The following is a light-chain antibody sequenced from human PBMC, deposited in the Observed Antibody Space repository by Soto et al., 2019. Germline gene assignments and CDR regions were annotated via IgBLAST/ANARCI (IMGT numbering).Light chain of an antibody. CDR2: WAS. V-gene: IGKV4-1*01. CDR3: QQYYSTPRT. J-gene: IGKJ1*01. CDR1: QSVLYSSNNKNY. Sequence: DIVMTQSPDSLAXSLGXRATINCKSSQSVLYSSNNKNYLAWYQQKPGQPPKLLIYWASTRESGVPDRFSGSGSGTDFTLTISSLQAEDVAVYYCQQYYSTPRTFGQGTKVEIK.